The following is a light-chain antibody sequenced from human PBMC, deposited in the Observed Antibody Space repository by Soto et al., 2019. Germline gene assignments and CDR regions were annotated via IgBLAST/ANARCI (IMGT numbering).Light chain of an antibody. J-gene: IGLJ2*01. CDR3: SSYRSSSPLVV. CDR1: ISDIGDYNY. Sequence: QSALTQPASVSGSPGQSITISCTGTISDIGDYNYVSWYQQHPGKAPKLMIYDVSNRPSGVSNRFSGSKSGYTAPLTISGFQPEDEADYYCSSYRSSSPLVVFGGGTKLTVL. CDR2: DVS. V-gene: IGLV2-14*03.